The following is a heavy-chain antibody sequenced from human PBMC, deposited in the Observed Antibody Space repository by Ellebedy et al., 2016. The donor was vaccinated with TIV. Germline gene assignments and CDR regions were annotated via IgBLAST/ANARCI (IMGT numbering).Heavy chain of an antibody. CDR3: TTYYDFGTAVFLH. Sequence: GESLKISCAASGFTFSNYAIHWVRQAPGKGLEWVAVISYDGSNKYHADSVKGRFTISRDNSKNTLYLQMNSLRAEDTAVYYCTTYYDFGTAVFLHWGQGTLVTVSS. J-gene: IGHJ4*02. D-gene: IGHD3/OR15-3a*01. CDR1: GFTFSNYA. CDR2: ISYDGSNK. V-gene: IGHV3-30-3*01.